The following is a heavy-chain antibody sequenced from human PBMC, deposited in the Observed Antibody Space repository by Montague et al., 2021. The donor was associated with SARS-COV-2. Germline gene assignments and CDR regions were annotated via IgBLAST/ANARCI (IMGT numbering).Heavy chain of an antibody. D-gene: IGHD2-15*01. V-gene: IGHV3-33*01. CDR2: IWYDGSNK. CDR1: GFSFSQYG. Sequence: SLRLSCAASGFSFSQYGMHWVRQAPGKGLEWVAFIWYDGSNKDYAASVKGRFTISRDNSKNTLFLQMNSLRADDTGFYCCAGAPSDIGGAYWGQGTLVTVSS. J-gene: IGHJ4*02. CDR3: AGAPSDIGGAY.